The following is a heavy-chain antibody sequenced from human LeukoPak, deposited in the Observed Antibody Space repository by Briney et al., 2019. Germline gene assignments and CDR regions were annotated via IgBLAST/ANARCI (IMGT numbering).Heavy chain of an antibody. Sequence: PSETLCLSCAVSGASISIYYRSWIRHPPGKGLEFIWYIFYTGNTNYNPSLKSRTTITVDTSKNQFFLSLTSGAAAAAAVYYGAGVGTTWFDPWGQGTLVTVSS. CDR2: IFYTGNT. J-gene: IGHJ5*02. CDR1: GASISIYY. V-gene: IGHV4-59*01. D-gene: IGHD1-1*01. CDR3: AGVGTTWFDP.